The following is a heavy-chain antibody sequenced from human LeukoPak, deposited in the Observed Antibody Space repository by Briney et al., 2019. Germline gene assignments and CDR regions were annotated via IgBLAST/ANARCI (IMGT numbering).Heavy chain of an antibody. J-gene: IGHJ5*02. V-gene: IGHV3-33*06. CDR2: IMLDGANK. Sequence: AGGSLRLSCAASGFTYSSYAMHCVRQAPAKGLEWGAVIMLDGANKYYADSVKRRFTISRDTSKNTLHLQMNIRRAEDVAVYYCAKDSSGTLFWFDPWGQGTLVTVSS. D-gene: IGHD6-13*01. CDR1: GFTYSSYA. CDR3: AKDSSGTLFWFDP.